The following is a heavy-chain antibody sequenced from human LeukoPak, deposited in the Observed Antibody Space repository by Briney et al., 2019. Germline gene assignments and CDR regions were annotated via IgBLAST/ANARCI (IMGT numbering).Heavy chain of an antibody. J-gene: IGHJ6*02. Sequence: PGGSLRLSCAASGFTFSTCAMSWVRQAPGKGLEWVSGISGTTSGTYYADSVKGRFTISRDNSKNTLFLQVSSLRAEDTAVYYCAKVWTYFYHGLDVWGQGTTVTVSS. D-gene: IGHD3/OR15-3a*01. V-gene: IGHV3-23*01. CDR2: ISGTTSGT. CDR1: GFTFSTCA. CDR3: AKVWTYFYHGLDV.